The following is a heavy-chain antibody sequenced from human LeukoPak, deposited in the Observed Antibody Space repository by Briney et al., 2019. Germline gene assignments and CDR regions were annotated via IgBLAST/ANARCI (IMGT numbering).Heavy chain of an antibody. D-gene: IGHD6-6*01. CDR1: GFTFSSYG. Sequence: GGSLRLSCAASGFTFSSYGMHWVRQAPGKGLEWVAFVRYDGSNKYYADSVKGRFTISRDNSKNTLYLQMNSLRAEDTAVYYCAKNPTSISPFDCWGQGTLVTVSS. V-gene: IGHV3-30*02. CDR2: VRYDGSNK. J-gene: IGHJ4*02. CDR3: AKNPTSISPFDC.